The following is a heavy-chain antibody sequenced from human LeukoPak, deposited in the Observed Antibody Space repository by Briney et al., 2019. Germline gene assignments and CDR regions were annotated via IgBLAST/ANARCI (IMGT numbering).Heavy chain of an antibody. V-gene: IGHV1-18*01. CDR2: SSAYNGNT. Sequence: ASVKVSCKASGYTFTNYGISWVRQAPGQGLEWLGWSSAYNGNTNYAQRLQGRVTMTADTSTSTAYMELRSLRSDDTAVYYCARDLREGSSSYQIPFDYWGQGTLVTVSS. CDR1: GYTFTNYG. D-gene: IGHD6-13*01. J-gene: IGHJ4*02. CDR3: ARDLREGSSSYQIPFDY.